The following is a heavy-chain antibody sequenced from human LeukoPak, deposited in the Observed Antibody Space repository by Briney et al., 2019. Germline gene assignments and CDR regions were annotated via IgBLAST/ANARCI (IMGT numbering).Heavy chain of an antibody. Sequence: PGGSLRLSCAASGFTFSNAWMNWVRQAPGKGLEWVGRIKSKTDGGTTDYAAPVKGRFTISRDNSKNTLYLQMNSLRAEDTAVYYCARDLSPGYRSGYFDYWGQGTLVTVSS. D-gene: IGHD5-18*01. V-gene: IGHV3-15*01. CDR3: ARDLSPGYRSGYFDY. J-gene: IGHJ4*02. CDR2: IKSKTDGGTT. CDR1: GFTFSNAW.